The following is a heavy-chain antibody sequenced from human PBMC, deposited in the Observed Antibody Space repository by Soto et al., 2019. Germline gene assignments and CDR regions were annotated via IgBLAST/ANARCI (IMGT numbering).Heavy chain of an antibody. D-gene: IGHD3-10*01. J-gene: IGHJ6*02. CDR1: GYSFTSYW. Sequence: PGESLKISCKGSGYSFTSYWISWVRQMPGKGLEWMGRIDPSDSYTNYSPSFQGHVTISADKSISTAYLQWSSLKASDTAMYYCASLYGSGSHKQYDYYGMDVWGQGTTVTVSS. CDR3: ASLYGSGSHKQYDYYGMDV. V-gene: IGHV5-10-1*01. CDR2: IDPSDSYT.